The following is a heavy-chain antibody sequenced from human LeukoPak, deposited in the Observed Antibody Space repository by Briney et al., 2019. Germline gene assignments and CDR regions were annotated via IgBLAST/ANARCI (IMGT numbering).Heavy chain of an antibody. CDR2: ISSSSSYI. CDR1: GFTFSSYS. D-gene: IGHD3-10*01. Sequence: GGSLRLSCAASGFTFSSYSMNWVRQAPGKGLEWVSSISSSSSYIYYADSVKGRFTISRDNAKNSLYLQMNSLRAEDTAVYYCARDLPSYYYGSGSPDYWGQETLVTVSS. CDR3: ARDLPSYYYGSGSPDY. V-gene: IGHV3-21*01. J-gene: IGHJ4*02.